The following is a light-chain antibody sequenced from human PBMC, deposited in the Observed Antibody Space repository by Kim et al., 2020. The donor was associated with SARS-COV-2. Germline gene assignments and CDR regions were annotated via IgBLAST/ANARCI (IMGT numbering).Light chain of an antibody. CDR2: GKN. CDR3: NSRDSSGNHVV. J-gene: IGLJ2*01. CDR1: RLRSYY. Sequence: ALGQTVRSTCQGGRLRSYYASWYQKKPGQAPVLVIYGKNNRPSGIPDRFSGSSSGNTASLTITGAQAEDEADYYCNSRDSSGNHVVFGGGTQLTVL. V-gene: IGLV3-19*01.